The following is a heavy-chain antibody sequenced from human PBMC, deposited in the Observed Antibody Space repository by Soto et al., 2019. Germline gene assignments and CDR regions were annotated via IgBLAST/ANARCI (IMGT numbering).Heavy chain of an antibody. CDR2: ISGSGGST. J-gene: IGHJ1*01. Sequence: GGSLRLSCAPSGFTFSSYAMSWVRQAPGKGLEWVSAISGSGGSTYYADSVKGQFTISRDNSKNTLYLQMNSLRAEDTAVYYCAKGPTLPLRFLEWLYFQHWGQGTLVTVSS. CDR1: GFTFSSYA. V-gene: IGHV3-23*01. D-gene: IGHD3-3*01. CDR3: AKGPTLPLRFLEWLYFQH.